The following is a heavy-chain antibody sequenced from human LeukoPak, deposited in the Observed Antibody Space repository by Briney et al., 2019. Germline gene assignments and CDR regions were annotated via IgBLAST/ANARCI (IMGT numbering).Heavy chain of an antibody. CDR2: ISYDGSNK. CDR1: GFTFSSYA. Sequence: PGGSLRLFCAASGFTFSSYAMHWVRQAPGKGLEWVAVISYDGSNKYYADSVKGRFTISRDNSKNTLYLQMNSLRAEDTAVYYCAKGTGALGASDYWGQGTLVTVSS. V-gene: IGHV3-30-3*01. CDR3: AKGTGALGASDY. J-gene: IGHJ4*02. D-gene: IGHD1-26*01.